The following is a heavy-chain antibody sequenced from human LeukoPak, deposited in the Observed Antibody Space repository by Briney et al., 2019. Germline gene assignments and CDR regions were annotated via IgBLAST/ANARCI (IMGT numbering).Heavy chain of an antibody. J-gene: IGHJ4*02. CDR1: GGSMTTHH. V-gene: IGHV4-59*11. D-gene: IGHD5-18*01. Sequence: PSETLSLTCTVFGGSMTTHHWNWIRQTPGKGLEWIGYVFDSGRTKENPSLKSRVTLSADTSKNQLSLRLSSVTAADTAVYYCTTIKRGNIFGYFDFWGQGILATVSS. CDR2: VFDSGRT. CDR3: TTIKRGNIFGYFDF.